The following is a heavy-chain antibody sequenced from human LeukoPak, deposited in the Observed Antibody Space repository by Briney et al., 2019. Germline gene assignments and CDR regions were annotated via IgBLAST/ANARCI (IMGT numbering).Heavy chain of an antibody. CDR1: GGSFSGYY. D-gene: IGHD5-18*01. V-gene: IGHV4-34*01. J-gene: IGHJ5*02. CDR3: ARHDGYSYGYDWFDP. Sequence: PSETLSLTCAVYGGSFSGYYWSWIRQPPGKGLEWIGEINHSGSTNYNPSLKSRVTISVGTSKNQFSLKLSSVTAADTAVYYCARHDGYSYGYDWFDPWGQGTLVTVSS. CDR2: INHSGST.